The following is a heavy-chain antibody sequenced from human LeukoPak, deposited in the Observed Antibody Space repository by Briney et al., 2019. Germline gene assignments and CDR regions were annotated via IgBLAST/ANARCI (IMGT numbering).Heavy chain of an antibody. CDR1: GFTFSSYG. V-gene: IGHV3-21*01. CDR2: ISSSSSYI. CDR3: ARRYYYDSSGYYEPMTFDY. D-gene: IGHD3-22*01. J-gene: IGHJ4*02. Sequence: GGSLRLSCAASGFTFSSYGMNWVRQAPGKGLEWVSSISSSSSYIYYADSVKGRFTISRDNAKNSLYLQMNSLRAEDTAVYYCARRYYYDSSGYYEPMTFDYWGQGTLVTVSS.